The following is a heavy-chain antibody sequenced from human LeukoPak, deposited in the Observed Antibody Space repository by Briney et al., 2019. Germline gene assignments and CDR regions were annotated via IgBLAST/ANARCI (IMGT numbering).Heavy chain of an antibody. V-gene: IGHV4-31*03. CDR3: ARGEMATTYYFDY. CDR2: IYYSGSS. Sequence: SETLSLTCTVSGGSISSSSYYWGWIRQHPGKGLESIGYIYYSGSSYYNPSLKSRVTISVDTSKNQFSQKLTSVTAADTAVYYCARGEMATTYYFDYWGQGTLVTVSS. J-gene: IGHJ4*02. CDR1: GGSISSSSYY. D-gene: IGHD5-24*01.